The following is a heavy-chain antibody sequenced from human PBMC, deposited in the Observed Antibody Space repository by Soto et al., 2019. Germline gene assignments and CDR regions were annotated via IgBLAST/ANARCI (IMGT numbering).Heavy chain of an antibody. CDR1: GFTFSDHY. CDR2: IRNKAKSYTS. V-gene: IGHV3-72*01. Sequence: EVQLVESGGGLVQPGGSLRLSCAASGFTFSDHYMDWVRQAPGKGLEWVGRIRNKAKSYTSAYAASVKGRLTFSRDDSKNSVYLRMNNLKIDDTAVYYCTRVTKAGTTFFDSWGQGILVTVSS. CDR3: TRVTKAGTTFFDS. D-gene: IGHD6-19*01. J-gene: IGHJ4*02.